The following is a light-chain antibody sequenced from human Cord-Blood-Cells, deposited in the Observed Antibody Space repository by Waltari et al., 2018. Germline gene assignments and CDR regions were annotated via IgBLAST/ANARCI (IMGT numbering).Light chain of an antibody. Sequence: SYELTQPPSVSVSPGQTARITCSGDALPKQYAYWYQQKSGQAPVLVIYKDSERPSGIPERFSGSSSGTTVTLTISGVQAEDEADYYCQSADSSVPWVFGGGTKLTVL. CDR3: QSADSSVPWV. V-gene: IGLV3-25*03. CDR1: ALPKQY. J-gene: IGLJ3*02. CDR2: KDS.